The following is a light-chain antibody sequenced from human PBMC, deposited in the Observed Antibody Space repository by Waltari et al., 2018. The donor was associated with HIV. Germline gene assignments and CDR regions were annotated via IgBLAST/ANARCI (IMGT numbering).Light chain of an antibody. Sequence: DIQMTQSPSSLSASLGDRVIITCRASQTISTYVNWYQHKPGRAPNLLIYAASSLQSGVQSRFSGSGSGTDFTLTITSLQAEDFATYYCQQTYNKITFGPGTKV. CDR2: AAS. CDR1: QTISTY. CDR3: QQTYNKIT. J-gene: IGKJ3*01. V-gene: IGKV1-39*01.